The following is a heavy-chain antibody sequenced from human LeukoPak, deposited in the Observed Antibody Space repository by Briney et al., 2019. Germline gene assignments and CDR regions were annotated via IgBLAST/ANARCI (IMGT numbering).Heavy chain of an antibody. Sequence: SETLSLTCTVSGGSISSSSYYWGWIRQPPGRGLEWIGTIYYSGSTYYNPSLKSRVTISIDTSKKQFSLELSSVTAADTAVYYCARQFWSGYYTSDYWGQGTLVTVSS. CDR3: ARQFWSGYYTSDY. V-gene: IGHV4-39*01. CDR1: GGSISSSSYY. D-gene: IGHD3-3*01. J-gene: IGHJ4*02. CDR2: IYYSGST.